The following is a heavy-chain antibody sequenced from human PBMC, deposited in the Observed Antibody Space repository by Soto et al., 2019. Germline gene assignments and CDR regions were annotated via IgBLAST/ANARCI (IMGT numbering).Heavy chain of an antibody. J-gene: IGHJ4*02. CDR3: AGGNVNQQLWPI. Sequence: QVQLVESGGGSVKPGGSLRLSCAASGFTFSTFSMSWIRQTPGKGLEWLSYISPSTTYTTYAGSVKGRFTISRDNAKNSMYLQKDNLRGEDTGIYYCAGGNVNQQLWPIWGQGTQVTVSS. CDR1: GFTFSTFS. V-gene: IGHV3-11*05. D-gene: IGHD2-21*01. CDR2: ISPSTTYT.